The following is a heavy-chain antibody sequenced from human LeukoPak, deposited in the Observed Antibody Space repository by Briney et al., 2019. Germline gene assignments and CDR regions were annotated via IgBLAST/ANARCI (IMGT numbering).Heavy chain of an antibody. CDR2: IYYSGST. CDR3: ARKARYYYYMDV. Sequence: PSETLSLTCTVSGGSISSSSYYWGWIRQPPGKGLEWIGSIYYSGSTHYNPSLKSRVTISVDTSKNQFSLKLSSVTAADTAVYYCARKARYYYYMDVWGKGTTVTVSS. J-gene: IGHJ6*03. D-gene: IGHD6-6*01. CDR1: GGSISSSSYY. V-gene: IGHV4-39*07.